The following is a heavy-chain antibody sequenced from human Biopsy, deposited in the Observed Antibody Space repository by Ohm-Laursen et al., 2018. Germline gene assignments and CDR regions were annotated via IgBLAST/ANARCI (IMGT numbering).Heavy chain of an antibody. CDR3: ARERGPHAGSFDR. CDR1: GDTFSSYE. V-gene: IGHV1-69*01. J-gene: IGHJ5*02. Sequence: SSVKVSCKAAGDTFSSYEINWFRQAPGEGLEWMGGIVPMFGMANYAQKFQGRVTMTADESTTTAYMKVIRLTWEDTAVYYCARERGPHAGSFDRWGQGTLVTVSS. CDR2: IVPMFGMA. D-gene: IGHD1-14*01.